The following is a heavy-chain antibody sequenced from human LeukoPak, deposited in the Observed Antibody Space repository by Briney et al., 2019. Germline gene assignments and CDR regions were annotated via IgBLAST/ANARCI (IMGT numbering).Heavy chain of an antibody. CDR3: AKEEEGVVPPDY. D-gene: IGHD2-2*01. V-gene: IGHV3-30*02. J-gene: IGHJ4*02. Sequence: GGSLRLSCAASGFTFSSYGMHWVRQAPGKGLEWVAFIRYDGSNKYYADSVKGRFTISRDNSKNTLYLQMNSLRAKDTAVYYCAKEEEGVVPPDYWGQGTLVTVSS. CDR1: GFTFSSYG. CDR2: IRYDGSNK.